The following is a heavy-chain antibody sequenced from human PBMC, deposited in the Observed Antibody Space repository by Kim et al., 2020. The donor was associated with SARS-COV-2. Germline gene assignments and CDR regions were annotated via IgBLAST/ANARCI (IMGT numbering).Heavy chain of an antibody. V-gene: IGHV3-53*04. J-gene: IGHJ3*02. CDR3: ARELPGEERAFDI. D-gene: IGHD3-16*01. CDR1: GFTVSSNY. Sequence: GGSLRLSCAASGFTVSSNYMSWVRQAPGKGLEWVSVIYSGGSTYYADSVKGRFTISRHNSKNTLYLQMNSLRAEDTAVYYCARELPGEERAFDIWGQGTMVTVSS. CDR2: IYSGGST.